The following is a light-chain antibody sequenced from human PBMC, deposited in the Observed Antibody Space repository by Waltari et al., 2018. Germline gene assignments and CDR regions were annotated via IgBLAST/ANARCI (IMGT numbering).Light chain of an antibody. CDR2: EVS. Sequence: QSALTQPPSASGSPGQSVPISCTGPSRDVGGHNFVSWYQQHPGKVPKLMIHEVSKRPSGVPDRFSGSKSGDTASLTVSGLQAEDEADYYCTSYAGSNILVFGGGTKLTVL. CDR1: SRDVGGHNF. V-gene: IGLV2-8*01. J-gene: IGLJ2*01. CDR3: TSYAGSNILV.